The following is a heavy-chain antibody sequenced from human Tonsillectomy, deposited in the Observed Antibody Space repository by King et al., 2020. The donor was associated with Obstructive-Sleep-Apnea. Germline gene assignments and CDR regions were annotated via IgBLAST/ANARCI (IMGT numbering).Heavy chain of an antibody. CDR3: ARGRATLMIVVPHRDC. D-gene: IGHD3-22*01. CDR2: INHSGST. V-gene: IGHV4-34*01. J-gene: IGHJ4*02. CDR1: GGSFSGYY. Sequence: LQQWGAGLLKPSETLSLTCAVYGGSFSGYYWSWIRQPPGKGLEWIGEINHSGSTNYNPSLKSRVTISVDTSKNQFSLKLSSVTAADTAVYYCARGRATLMIVVPHRDCWGQGTLVTVSS.